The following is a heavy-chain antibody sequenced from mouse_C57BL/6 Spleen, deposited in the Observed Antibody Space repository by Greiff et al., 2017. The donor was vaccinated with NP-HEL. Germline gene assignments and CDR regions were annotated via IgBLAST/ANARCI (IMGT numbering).Heavy chain of an antibody. CDR2: INYDGSST. CDR3: ARELGRGFDY. D-gene: IGHD4-1*01. CDR1: GFTFSDYY. V-gene: IGHV5-16*01. Sequence: EVMLVESEGGLVQPGSSMKLSCTASGFTFSDYYMAWVRQVPEKGLEWVANINYDGSSTYYLDSLKSRFIISRDNAKNILYLQMSSLKSEDTATYYCARELGRGFDYWGQGTTLTVSS. J-gene: IGHJ2*01.